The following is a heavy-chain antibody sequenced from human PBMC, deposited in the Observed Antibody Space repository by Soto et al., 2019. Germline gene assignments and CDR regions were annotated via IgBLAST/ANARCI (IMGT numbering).Heavy chain of an antibody. CDR2: FSGGRDTT. J-gene: IGHJ4*02. CDR3: AKATSATCTGSICYSFDY. Sequence: GGSLRISCVASGFTFSSYAMSWVRQAPGQRLEWVATFSGGRDTTWHADSVKGRFTVSRDSSKNTLSLQMNSLRPEDTALYYRAKATSATCTGSICYSFDYWGQGTLVTVSS. CDR1: GFTFSSYA. D-gene: IGHD2-21*01. V-gene: IGHV3-23*01.